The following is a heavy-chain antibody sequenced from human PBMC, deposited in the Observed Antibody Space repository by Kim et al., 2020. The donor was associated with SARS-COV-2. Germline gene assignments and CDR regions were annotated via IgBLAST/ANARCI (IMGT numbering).Heavy chain of an antibody. V-gene: IGHV4-39*01. CDR1: GGSISSSSYL. Sequence: SETLSLTCTVSGGSISSSSYLWGWIRQPPGKGLECIGSVYYSGSTYYNPSLKSRLTILVETSANQFSLKLSSVTAADTAVYYCARHDRLHDRTTYADHWGQGTLVTVSS. J-gene: IGHJ5*02. D-gene: IGHD1-7*01. CDR2: VYYSGST. CDR3: ARHDRLHDRTTYADH.